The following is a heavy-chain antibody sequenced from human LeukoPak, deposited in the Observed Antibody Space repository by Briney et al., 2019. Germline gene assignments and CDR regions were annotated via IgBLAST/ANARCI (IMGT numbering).Heavy chain of an antibody. V-gene: IGHV3-33*01. Sequence: GRSLRLSCAASGFTFRSYDMHWVRQAPGKGLDGVAVVWYDESNKYYVDSVKGRFTISRDNSKNTLYLQMNSLRVEDTALYYCAREDSSGAFDIWGQGRMVTVSS. CDR3: AREDSSGAFDI. D-gene: IGHD3-22*01. J-gene: IGHJ3*02. CDR1: GFTFRSYD. CDR2: VWYDESNK.